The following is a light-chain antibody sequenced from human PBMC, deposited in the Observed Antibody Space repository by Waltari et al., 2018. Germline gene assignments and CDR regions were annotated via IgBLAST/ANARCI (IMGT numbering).Light chain of an antibody. CDR2: SAS. CDR3: QQYGSSPS. V-gene: IGKV3-20*01. J-gene: IGKJ4*01. CDR1: QIISSTY. Sequence: EIVLTQSPGTLSLSPGERATLSCRASQIISSTYLIWYQQKPGQAPRLLIYSASSRATGIPDRFSGSGSGTDFSLTISRLEPEDFAVYYCQQYGSSPSFGGGTKVEIK.